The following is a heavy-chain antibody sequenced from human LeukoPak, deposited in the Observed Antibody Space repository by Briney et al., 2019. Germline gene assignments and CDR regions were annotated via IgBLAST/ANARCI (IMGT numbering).Heavy chain of an antibody. CDR1: GFTFSSYA. CDR3: ARWGSGYYDDAFDI. Sequence: PGRSLRLSCAASGFTFSSYAMHWVRQAPGKGLEWVAVISYDGSNKYYADSVKGRFTISRDNSKNTLYLQMNSLRAEDTAVYYCARWGSGYYDDAFDIWGQGTMVTVSS. J-gene: IGHJ3*02. CDR2: ISYDGSNK. D-gene: IGHD3-3*01. V-gene: IGHV3-30-3*01.